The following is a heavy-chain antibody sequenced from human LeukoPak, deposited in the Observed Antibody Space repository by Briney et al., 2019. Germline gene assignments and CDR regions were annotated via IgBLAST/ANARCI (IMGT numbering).Heavy chain of an antibody. CDR1: GFTFSSYA. V-gene: IGHV3-23*01. D-gene: IGHD2-8*01. CDR2: ISDSGDYT. Sequence: GGSLRLSCAGSGFTFSSYAMSWVRQAPGKGLEWVSAISDSGDYTYYADSVKGRFTISRDNSKNTMYLHVNSLRAEDTAVYYCAKDTSIGKYCTSGVCSPFDYWGQGTLVTVSS. J-gene: IGHJ4*02. CDR3: AKDTSIGKYCTSGVCSPFDY.